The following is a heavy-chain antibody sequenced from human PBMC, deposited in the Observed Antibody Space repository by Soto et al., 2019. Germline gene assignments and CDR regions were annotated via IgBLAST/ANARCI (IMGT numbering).Heavy chain of an antibody. CDR3: ARDCKKTDYYYCGMDV. CDR1: GGSLLNYY. CDR2: IYTIGST. J-gene: IGHJ6*02. Sequence: SETLSLTCTVSGGSLLNYYWSWIRQPAGKGLEWIGRIYTIGSTNYNPSLMSRLTMSVDTSKNQFSLKLRSVTAADTAVYYCARDCKKTDYYYCGMDVWGQGTTVTVSS. D-gene: IGHD2-15*01. V-gene: IGHV4-4*07.